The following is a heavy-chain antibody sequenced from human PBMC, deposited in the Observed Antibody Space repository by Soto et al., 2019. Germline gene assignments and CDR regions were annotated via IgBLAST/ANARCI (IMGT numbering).Heavy chain of an antibody. CDR2: IYYSGST. CDR1: GGSISSGGYY. CDR3: ARRRVVPAAMHYYYYYGMDV. V-gene: IGHV4-31*03. Sequence: TSETLSLTCTVSGGSISSGGYYWSWIRQHPGKGLEWIGYIYYSGSTYYNPSLKSRVTISVDTSKNQFSLKLSSVTAADTAVYYCARRRVVPAAMHYYYYYGMDVWGQGTTVTVSS. D-gene: IGHD2-2*01. J-gene: IGHJ6*02.